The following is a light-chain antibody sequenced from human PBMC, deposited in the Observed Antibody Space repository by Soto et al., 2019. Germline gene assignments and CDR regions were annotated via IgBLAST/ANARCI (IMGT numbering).Light chain of an antibody. CDR3: CSYAGNYAWV. Sequence: QSALTQPRSVSGSPGQSVTISCTGTSSDVGNYLYVSWYQQHPGRAPKLMIYDVTKRPSGVPDRFSGSKSGNTASLTISGLQAEDEADYYCCSYAGNYAWVFGGGTKVTVL. CDR2: DVT. V-gene: IGLV2-11*01. CDR1: SSDVGNYLY. J-gene: IGLJ3*02.